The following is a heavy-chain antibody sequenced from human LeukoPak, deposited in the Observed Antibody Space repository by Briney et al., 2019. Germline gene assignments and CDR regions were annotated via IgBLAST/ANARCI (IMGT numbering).Heavy chain of an antibody. J-gene: IGHJ4*02. CDR2: ISSSGTTI. CDR1: GFTFSDHY. CDR3: AKEPSAAGLALDY. V-gene: IGHV3-11*04. Sequence: GGSLRLSCAASGFTFSDHYMSWMRQTPGKGLEWVSYISSSGTTIYYADSVKGRFTISRDNAKNSLYLQMSSLRAEDTAVYYCAKEPSAAGLALDYWGQGTLVTVSS. D-gene: IGHD6-13*01.